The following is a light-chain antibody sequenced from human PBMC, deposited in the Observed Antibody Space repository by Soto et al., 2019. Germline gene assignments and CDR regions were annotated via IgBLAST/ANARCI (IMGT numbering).Light chain of an antibody. J-gene: IGLJ1*01. CDR2: EVS. Sequence: QSVLTQPPSASGSPGQSVTISCTGTSSDVGGYNYVSWYQQHPGKAPKLMIYEVSKRPSGVPDRFSGSKSGNTASLTVSGLQAEDEADYYCSSYAGSNNYVFGTGTNVPVL. V-gene: IGLV2-8*01. CDR1: SSDVGGYNY. CDR3: SSYAGSNNYV.